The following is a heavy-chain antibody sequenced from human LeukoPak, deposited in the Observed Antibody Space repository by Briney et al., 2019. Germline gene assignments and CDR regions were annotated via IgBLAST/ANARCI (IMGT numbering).Heavy chain of an antibody. CDR3: TRDRSVGSYYYDSSGYSL. CDR1: GWIFSQYY. D-gene: IGHD3-22*01. Sequence: PGGYLRLSCVASGWIFSQYYMSWIRQAPGKGLEWVSYISGSGDIIYYADSVMGRFTVSRDNANNTLYLQMISLTAEDPAVYYCTRDRSVGSYYYDSSGYSLWGQGTLVTVSS. V-gene: IGHV3-11*01. J-gene: IGHJ4*02. CDR2: ISGSGDII.